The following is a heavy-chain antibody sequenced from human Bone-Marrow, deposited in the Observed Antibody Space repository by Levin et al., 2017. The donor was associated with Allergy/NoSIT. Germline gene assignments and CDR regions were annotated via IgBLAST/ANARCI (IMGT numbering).Heavy chain of an antibody. Sequence: GESLKISCAASGFTFSTYSMNWVRQAPGKGLEWVSSMSSNTNFRNYADSVKGRFTISRDNAKNSLSLQMNSLRPEDTAVYYCARLFCGRNCFYWYFDLWGRGTMVTVSS. D-gene: IGHD2-21*02. V-gene: IGHV3-21*01. CDR1: GFTFSTYS. CDR2: MSSNTNFR. J-gene: IGHJ2*01. CDR3: ARLFCGRNCFYWYFDL.